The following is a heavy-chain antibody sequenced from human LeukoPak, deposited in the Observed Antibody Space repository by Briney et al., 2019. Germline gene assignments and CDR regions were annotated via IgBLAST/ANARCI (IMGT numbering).Heavy chain of an antibody. CDR2: ISGSGGST. CDR1: GFTFSSYA. J-gene: IGHJ4*02. V-gene: IGHV3-23*01. CDR3: AKGGTGGRLLEIAY. D-gene: IGHD1-26*01. Sequence: GGSLRLSCAASGFTFSSYAMSWVRQAPGKGLEWVSAISGSGGSTYYADSVKGRFTISRDNSKNTLYLQMSSLRAEDTAVYYCAKGGTGGRLLEIAYWGQGTLVTVCS.